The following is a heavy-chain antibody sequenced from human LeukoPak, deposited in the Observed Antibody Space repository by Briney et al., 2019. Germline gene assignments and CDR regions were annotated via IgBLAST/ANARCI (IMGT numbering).Heavy chain of an antibody. D-gene: IGHD3-10*01. J-gene: IGHJ4*02. Sequence: PGGSLRLSCAASGFTFSSYAMHWVRQAPGKGLEWVAVISYDGSNKYYADSVKGRFTISRDNSKNTLYLQMNSLRAEDTAVYYCARDLFLWFGELDYWGQGTLVTVSS. CDR1: GFTFSSYA. V-gene: IGHV3-30-3*01. CDR2: ISYDGSNK. CDR3: ARDLFLWFGELDY.